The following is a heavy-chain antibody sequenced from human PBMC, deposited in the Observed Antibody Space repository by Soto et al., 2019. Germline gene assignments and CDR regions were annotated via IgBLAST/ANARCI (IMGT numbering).Heavy chain of an antibody. J-gene: IGHJ2*01. CDR3: AKAKGSVDIVATILSPSWYFDL. CDR1: GFTFSSYG. Sequence: GGSLRLSCAASGFTFSSYGMHWVRQAPGKGLEWVAVISYDGSNKYYADSVKGRFTISRDNSKNTLYLQMNSLRAEDTAVYYCAKAKGSVDIVATILSPSWYFDLWGRGTLVTVSS. D-gene: IGHD5-12*01. CDR2: ISYDGSNK. V-gene: IGHV3-30*18.